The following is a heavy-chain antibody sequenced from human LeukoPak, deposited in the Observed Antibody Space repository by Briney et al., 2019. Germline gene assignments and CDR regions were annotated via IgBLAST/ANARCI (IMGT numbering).Heavy chain of an antibody. Sequence: SETLSLTCTVSGGSISSNSYYWGWIRRPPGKGLEWIGSIYYSGSTYYNPSLKSRVTISVDTSKNQFSLKLSSVTAADTAVYYCARAYCSSTSCYTRSVYFDYWGQGTLVTVSS. D-gene: IGHD2-2*02. J-gene: IGHJ4*02. CDR2: IYYSGST. CDR1: GGSISSNSYY. V-gene: IGHV4-39*07. CDR3: ARAYCSSTSCYTRSVYFDY.